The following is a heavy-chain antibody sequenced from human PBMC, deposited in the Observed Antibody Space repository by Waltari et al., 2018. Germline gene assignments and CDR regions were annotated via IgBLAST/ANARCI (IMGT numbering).Heavy chain of an antibody. CDR3: TRGGNYDFWSHSPFVAP. CDR2: IRHPGNT. Sequence: QVQLQQWGAGLLKPSETLSLTCSVSGASFSSYYWGWVRHVPGKGLEWIGQIRHPGNTNYNPSLQSRVAISIDTSRNQFSLRVFSVTAADTGLYFCTRGGNYDFWSHSPFVAPWGQGTQVSVSS. CDR1: GASFSSYY. J-gene: IGHJ5*02. V-gene: IGHV4-34*01. D-gene: IGHD3-3*01.